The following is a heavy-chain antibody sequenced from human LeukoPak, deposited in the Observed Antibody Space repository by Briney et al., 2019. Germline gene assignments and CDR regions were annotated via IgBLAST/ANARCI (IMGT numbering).Heavy chain of an antibody. V-gene: IGHV4-34*01. CDR2: INHSGST. CDR1: GGSFSGYY. J-gene: IGHJ4*02. Sequence: SETLSLTCAVYGGSFSGYYWSWIRQHPGKELQWIGEINHSGSTNYNPSLKSRVTISVDTSKNHFSLKLSSVTAADTAVYYCARGPWLVRAVDYWGQGTLVTVSS. D-gene: IGHD6-19*01. CDR3: ARGPWLVRAVDY.